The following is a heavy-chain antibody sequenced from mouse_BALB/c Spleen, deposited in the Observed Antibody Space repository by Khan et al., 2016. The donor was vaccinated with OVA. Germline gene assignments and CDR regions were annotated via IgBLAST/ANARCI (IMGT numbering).Heavy chain of an antibody. V-gene: IGHV5-17*02. CDR1: GFTFSRFG. CDR3: ARDSNFDY. Sequence: EVMLVESGGGLVQPGGSRKLSCAASGFTFSRFGMHWVRQAPEKGLEWVAYISSGSSNIYYADTVKGRFTISRDNPKNTLFLQMTSLRSEDTAMYYWARDSNFDYWGQGTTLTVSS. CDR2: ISSGSSNI. J-gene: IGHJ2*01.